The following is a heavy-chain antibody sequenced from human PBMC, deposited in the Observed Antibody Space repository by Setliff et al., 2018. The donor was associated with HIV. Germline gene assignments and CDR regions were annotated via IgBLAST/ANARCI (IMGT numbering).Heavy chain of an antibody. D-gene: IGHD3-16*01. CDR1: GGSISSGGYY. CDR3: ARDGGEKEAFDI. J-gene: IGHJ3*02. Sequence: SETLSLTCTVSGGSISSGGYYWSWIRQHPGKGLEWIGYIYYSGRTYYNPSLKSRVTISVDTSKNQFSLKLSSVTAADTAVYYCARDGGEKEAFDIWGQGTMVTV. CDR2: IYYSGRT. V-gene: IGHV4-31*03.